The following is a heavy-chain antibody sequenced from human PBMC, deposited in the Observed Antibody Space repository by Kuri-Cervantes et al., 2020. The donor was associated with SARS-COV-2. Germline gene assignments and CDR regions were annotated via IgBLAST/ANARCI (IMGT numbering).Heavy chain of an antibody. Sequence: GGSLRLSCAVSGFASSNSAMSWVRQAPGKGLEWVSSISLNGGSQYYADSVKGRFTISRDNSKNTLYLQMSSLRAEDTAVYYCAKVHSGDNAYFDYWGQGTLVTVSS. D-gene: IGHD4/OR15-4a*01. J-gene: IGHJ4*02. CDR1: GFASSNSA. CDR2: ISLNGGSQ. V-gene: IGHV3-23*01. CDR3: AKVHSGDNAYFDY.